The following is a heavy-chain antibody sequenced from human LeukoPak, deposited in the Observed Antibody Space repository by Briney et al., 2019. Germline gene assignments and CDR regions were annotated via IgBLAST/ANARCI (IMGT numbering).Heavy chain of an antibody. J-gene: IGHJ6*02. CDR3: ARDGGYYYYGMDV. CDR2: KWYDGSNE. V-gene: IGHV3-33*01. Sequence: RESLRLSCAASGFTFRTYGMHWVRQAPGKGLDWVEVKWYDGSNEFYADSVKGRFTISRDNSNNTLYLQMNSLRAEDTAVYSCARDGGYYYYGMDVWGQGTTVTVSS. CDR1: GFTFRTYG. D-gene: IGHD3-16*01.